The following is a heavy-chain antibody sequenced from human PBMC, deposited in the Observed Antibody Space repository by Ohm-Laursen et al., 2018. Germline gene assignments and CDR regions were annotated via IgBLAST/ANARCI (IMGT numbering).Heavy chain of an antibody. CDR3: ANSPMTTVTTSY. CDR1: GFTFSSYG. J-gene: IGHJ4*02. CDR2: ISKDGSNK. D-gene: IGHD4-17*01. Sequence: SLRLSCTAPGFTFSSYGMHWVRQAPGKGLEWVAVISKDGSNKYSAESVKGRFTISRDNSKNTLYLQMNSLRAEDTAVYYCANSPMTTVTTSYWGQGTLVTVSS. V-gene: IGHV3-30*18.